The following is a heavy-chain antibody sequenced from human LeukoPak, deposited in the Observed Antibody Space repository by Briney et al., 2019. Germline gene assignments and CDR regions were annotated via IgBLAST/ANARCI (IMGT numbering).Heavy chain of an antibody. Sequence: GGSLRLSCAASGFSVTDNYMIWVRQAPGKGLEWVSAIYSGGTTSYADSVKGRSTISRDNSKNTLYLQMNSLRAEDTAVYHCARGAVTPVKVRFWYFDLWGRGTLVTVSS. J-gene: IGHJ2*01. CDR3: ARGAVTPVKVRFWYFDL. D-gene: IGHD6-19*01. CDR1: GFSVTDNY. V-gene: IGHV3-53*01. CDR2: IYSGGTT.